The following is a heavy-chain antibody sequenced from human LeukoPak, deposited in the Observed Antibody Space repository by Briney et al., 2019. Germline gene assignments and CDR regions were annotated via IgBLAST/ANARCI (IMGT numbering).Heavy chain of an antibody. CDR3: TTQFRRNWFDP. J-gene: IGHJ5*02. CDR1: GFTFSNAW. Sequence: PGGSLRLSCAASGFTFSNAWVSWVRQAPGKGLEWVGRIKSKTDGGTTDYAAPVEGRFTISRDDSKNTLYLQMNSLKTEDTAVYYCTTQFRRNWFDPWGQGTLVTVSS. V-gene: IGHV3-15*01. CDR2: IKSKTDGGTT.